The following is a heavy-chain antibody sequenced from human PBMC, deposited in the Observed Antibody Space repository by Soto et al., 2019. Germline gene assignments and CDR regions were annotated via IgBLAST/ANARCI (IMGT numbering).Heavy chain of an antibody. J-gene: IGHJ3*02. CDR1: GFTFSSYA. CDR2: ISYDGSNK. V-gene: IGHV3-30-3*01. Sequence: AGGSLRLSCAASGFTFSSYAMHWVRQAPGKGLEWVAVISYDGSNKYYADSVKGRFTISRDNSKNTLYLQMNSLRAEDTAVYYCARSHYYDSSGYYYGAFDIWGQGTMVTVSS. CDR3: ARSHYYDSSGYYYGAFDI. D-gene: IGHD3-22*01.